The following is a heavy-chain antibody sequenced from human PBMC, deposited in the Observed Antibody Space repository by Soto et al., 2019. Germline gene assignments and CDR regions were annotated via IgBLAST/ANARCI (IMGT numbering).Heavy chain of an antibody. CDR1: GGTFSSYA. D-gene: IGHD3-22*01. V-gene: IGHV1-69*06. CDR2: IIPIFGTA. J-gene: IGHJ3*02. Sequence: SVKVSCKASGGTFSSYAISWVRQAPGQGLEWMGGIIPIFGTANYAQKFQGRVTITADKSTSTAYMELSSLRSEDTAVYYCARIIKYYYDSSGYPLAYDAFDIWGQGTMVTV. CDR3: ARIIKYYYDSSGYPLAYDAFDI.